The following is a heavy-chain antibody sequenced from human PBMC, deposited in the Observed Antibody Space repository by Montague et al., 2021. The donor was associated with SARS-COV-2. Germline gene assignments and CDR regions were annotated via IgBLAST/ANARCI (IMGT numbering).Heavy chain of an antibody. J-gene: IGHJ3*02. V-gene: IGHV5-10-1*01. CDR3: ARLGRYASSGYYLEDAFDI. CDR2: IDPSDSYT. D-gene: IGHD3-22*01. Sequence: QSGAEVKKPGESLRISCKGSGYSFTSYWISWVRQMPGKGLEWMGRIDPSDSYTNYNPSLKSRVTISVDTSKNQFSLKLSSVTAADTAVYYCARLGRYASSGYYLEDAFDIWGQGTMVTVSS. CDR1: GYSFTSYW.